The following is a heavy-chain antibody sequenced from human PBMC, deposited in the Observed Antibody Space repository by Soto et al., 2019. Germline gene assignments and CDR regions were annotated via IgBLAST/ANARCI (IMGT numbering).Heavy chain of an antibody. J-gene: IGHJ4*02. CDR3: ARGPSGDKVDY. CDR1: GGSISNVNDC. V-gene: IGHV4-30-4*01. CDR2: IYSGGSI. D-gene: IGHD7-27*01. Sequence: QVPLQESGPGLVKPSQTLSLTCIVSGGSISNVNDCWSWIRQRPDKGLEWIGHIYSGGSIYNNPSLPXRXTXAXXTSQNQFSLQLSSVSAADTAVYYCARGPSGDKVDYWGQGTLVTVSS.